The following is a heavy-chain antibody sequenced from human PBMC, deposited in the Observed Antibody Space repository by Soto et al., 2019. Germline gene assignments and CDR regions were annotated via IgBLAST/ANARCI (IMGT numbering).Heavy chain of an antibody. Sequence: GGSLRLSCAASGFTFSSYAMSWVRQAPGKGLEWVSAISGSGGSTYYADSVKGRFTISRDNSKNTLYLQMNSLRAEDTAVYYCARLEAQWRIVGATGPVDYWGQGTPVTVSS. J-gene: IGHJ4*02. V-gene: IGHV3-23*01. CDR2: ISGSGGST. CDR1: GFTFSSYA. D-gene: IGHD1-26*01. CDR3: ARLEAQWRIVGATGPVDY.